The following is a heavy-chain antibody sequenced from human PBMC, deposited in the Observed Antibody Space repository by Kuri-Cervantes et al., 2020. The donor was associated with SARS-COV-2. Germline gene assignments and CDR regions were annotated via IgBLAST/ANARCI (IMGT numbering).Heavy chain of an antibody. CDR2: IYYSGST. D-gene: IGHD6-6*01. CDR3: ARGRTVLIAARLRYYYYMDV. V-gene: IGHV4-39*07. J-gene: IGHJ6*03. Sequence: SETLSLTCTVSGGSISSSSYYWGWIRHTPGKGLEWIGSIYYSGSTYYNPSLKSRVTTSVDTSKNQFSLKLSSVTAADTAVYYCARGRTVLIAARLRYYYYMDVWGKGTTVTVSS. CDR1: GGSISSSSYY.